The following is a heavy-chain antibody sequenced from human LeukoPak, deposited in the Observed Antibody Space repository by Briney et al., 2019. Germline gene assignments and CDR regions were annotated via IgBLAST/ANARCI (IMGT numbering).Heavy chain of an antibody. D-gene: IGHD4-11*01. V-gene: IGHV3-7*01. CDR2: IKQDGSEK. CDR3: ARDGYSNYQGYYYYYMDV. CDR1: GFTFSSYW. Sequence: GSLRLSCAASGFTFSSYWMSWVRQAPGKGLEWVANIKQDGSEKYYVDSVKGRFTISRDNAKNSLYLQMNSLRAEDTAVYYCARDGYSNYQGYYYYYMDVWGKGTTVTVSS. J-gene: IGHJ6*03.